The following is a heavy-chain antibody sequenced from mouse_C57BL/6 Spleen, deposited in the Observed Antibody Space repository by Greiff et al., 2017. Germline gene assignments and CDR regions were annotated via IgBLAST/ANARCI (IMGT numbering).Heavy chain of an antibody. Sequence: VQLQQSGAELAKPGASVKLSCKASGYTFTSYWMHWVKQRPGQGLEWIGYINPSRGYTKYNQKFKDKATLTADKSSSTAYIQLSSLTYEDSSVYYCASPLDAMGSSGTHYAMDYWGQGTSVTVSS. J-gene: IGHJ4*01. CDR2: INPSRGYT. CDR1: GYTFTSYW. CDR3: ASPLDAMGSSGTHYAMDY. D-gene: IGHD1-1*01. V-gene: IGHV1-7*01.